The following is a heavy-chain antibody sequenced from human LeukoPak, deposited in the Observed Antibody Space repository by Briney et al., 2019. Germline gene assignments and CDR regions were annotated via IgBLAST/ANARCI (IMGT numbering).Heavy chain of an antibody. CDR3: ARRRGSIRSGYFDY. J-gene: IGHJ4*02. CDR2: IIPIFGTA. Sequence: SVKVSCKASGGTFSSYAISWVRQAPGQGLEWMGGIIPIFGTANYAQKFQGRVTITADESTSTAYMELCSLRSEDTAVYYCARRRGSIRSGYFDYWGQGTLVTVSS. V-gene: IGHV1-69*13. CDR1: GGTFSSYA. D-gene: IGHD3-10*01.